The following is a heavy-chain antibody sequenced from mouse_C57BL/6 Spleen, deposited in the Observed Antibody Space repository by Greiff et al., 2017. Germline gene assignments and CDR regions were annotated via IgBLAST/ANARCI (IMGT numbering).Heavy chain of an antibody. J-gene: IGHJ2*01. Sequence: EVQLMESGGGLVKPGGSLKLSCAASGFTFSSYAMSWVRQTPEKRLEWVATISDGGSYTYYPDNVKGRFTISRDNAKNNLYLQMSHLKSEDTAMYYCARDLYYYGSSPSFDYWGQGTTLTVSS. CDR2: ISDGGSYT. D-gene: IGHD1-1*01. V-gene: IGHV5-4*01. CDR3: ARDLYYYGSSPSFDY. CDR1: GFTFSSYA.